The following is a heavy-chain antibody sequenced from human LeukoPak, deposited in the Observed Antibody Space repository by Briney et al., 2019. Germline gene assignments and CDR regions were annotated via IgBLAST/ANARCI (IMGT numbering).Heavy chain of an antibody. CDR1: GYTFTSYG. V-gene: IGHV1-18*01. D-gene: IGHD6-19*01. J-gene: IGHJ4*02. CDR3: ARGLGSGWYGGDEIDY. CDR2: ISAYNGNT. Sequence: ASVKVSCKASGYTFTSYGISWVRQAPGQGLEWMGWISAYNGNTNYAQKLQGRVTMTTDTSTSTAYMELRSLRSDDTAVYYCARGLGSGWYGGDEIDYWGQGTLVTVSS.